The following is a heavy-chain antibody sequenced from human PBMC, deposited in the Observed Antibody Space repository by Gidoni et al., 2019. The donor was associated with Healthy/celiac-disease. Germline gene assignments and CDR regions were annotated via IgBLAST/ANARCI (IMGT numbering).Heavy chain of an antibody. CDR2: IYWNDDK. CDR3: AHGHGGRLYSSSYWFDP. V-gene: IGHV2-5*01. CDR1: GFSLSTSGVG. J-gene: IGHJ5*02. Sequence: QITLKESGPTLVKPTQTLTLTCTFSGFSLSTSGVGVGWIRQPPGTALEWLALIYWNDDKRYSPSLKSRLTITKDTSKNQVVLTMTNMDPVDTATYYCAHGHGGRLYSSSYWFDPWGQGTLVTVSS. D-gene: IGHD6-6*01.